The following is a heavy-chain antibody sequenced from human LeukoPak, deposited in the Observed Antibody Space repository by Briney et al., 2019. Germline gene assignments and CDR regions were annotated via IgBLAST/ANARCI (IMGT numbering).Heavy chain of an antibody. CDR3: ARGVVPAACFDY. CDR2: ISYDGSNK. CDR1: GFTFSSYA. D-gene: IGHD2-2*01. J-gene: IGHJ4*02. Sequence: GWSLRLSCAASGFTFSSYAMHWVRQAPGKGLEWVAVISYDGSNKYYADSVKGRFTISRDNSKNTLYLQMNSLRAEDTAVYYCARGVVPAACFDYWGQGTLVTVSS. V-gene: IGHV3-30-3*01.